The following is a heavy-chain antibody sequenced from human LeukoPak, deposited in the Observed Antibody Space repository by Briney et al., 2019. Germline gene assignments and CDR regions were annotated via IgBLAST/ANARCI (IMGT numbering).Heavy chain of an antibody. CDR1: GFTFSNAW. V-gene: IGHV3-13*01. D-gene: IGHD1-26*01. J-gene: IGHJ4*02. CDR3: ARQMTPHGNFDY. CDR2: IGTAGDT. Sequence: GGSLRLSCAASGFTFSNAWMNWVRQATGKGLEWVSAIGTAGDTFYPGSVEGRFTISRENAKNSLYLQMNNLRAEDTAVYYCARQMTPHGNFDYWGQGTLVTVSS.